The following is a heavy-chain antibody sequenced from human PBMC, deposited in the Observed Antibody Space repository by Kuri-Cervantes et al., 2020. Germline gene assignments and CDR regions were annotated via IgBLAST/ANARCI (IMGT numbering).Heavy chain of an antibody. CDR1: GFTFSSYG. J-gene: IGHJ6*02. CDR3: ARGSYYYYGMDV. V-gene: IGHV3-7*01. CDR2: IKQDGSEK. Sequence: ETLSLTCAASGFTFSSYGMHWVRQAPGKGLEWVANIKQDGSEKYYVDAVKGRFTISRDNAKNSLYLQMNSLRAEDTAVYYCARGSYYYYGMDVWGQGTTVTVSS.